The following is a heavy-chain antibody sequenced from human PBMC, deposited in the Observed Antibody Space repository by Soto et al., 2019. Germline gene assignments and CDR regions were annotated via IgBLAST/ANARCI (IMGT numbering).Heavy chain of an antibody. V-gene: IGHV1-24*01. CDR2: FDPEDGET. CDR1: GYTLTELS. D-gene: IGHD2-2*02. J-gene: IGHJ3*02. Sequence: ASVKVSCKVSGYTLTELSMHWVRQAPGKGREGMGGFDPEDGETIYAQKFQGRVTMTEDTSTDTAYMELSSLRSEDTAVYYFSTVPRYCSSIICSTNSFDIWGQGTMVTVSS. CDR3: STVPRYCSSIICSTNSFDI.